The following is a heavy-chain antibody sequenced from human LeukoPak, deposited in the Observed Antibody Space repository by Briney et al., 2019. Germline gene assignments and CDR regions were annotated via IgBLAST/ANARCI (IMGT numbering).Heavy chain of an antibody. J-gene: IGHJ5*02. CDR3: ARDRNYDFWSGYFLSWFDP. CDR1: GGSISSSSYY. D-gene: IGHD3-3*01. Sequence: SETLSLICTVSGGSISSSSYYWGWIRQPPGKGLEWIGSIYYSGSTYYNPSLKSRATISVDTSKNQFSLKLSSVTAADTAVYYCARDRNYDFWSGYFLSWFDPWGQGTLVTVSS. V-gene: IGHV4-39*07. CDR2: IYYSGST.